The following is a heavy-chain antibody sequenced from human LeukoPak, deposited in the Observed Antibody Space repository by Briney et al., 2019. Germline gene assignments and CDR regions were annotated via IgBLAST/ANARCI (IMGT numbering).Heavy chain of an antibody. D-gene: IGHD3-22*01. J-gene: IGHJ6*03. V-gene: IGHV4-59*01. CDR2: ISYSGTT. CDR3: ARHTYYYDSSGLYYYYYMDV. Sequence: SETLSLTCTVSGDPISNYYWSWIRQPPGKGLEWIGYISYSGTTNYNPSLRSRVTISRDTSKNQFSLKLSSVTAADSAVYFRARHTYYYDSSGLYYYYYMDVWGKGTTVTVSS. CDR1: GDPISNYY.